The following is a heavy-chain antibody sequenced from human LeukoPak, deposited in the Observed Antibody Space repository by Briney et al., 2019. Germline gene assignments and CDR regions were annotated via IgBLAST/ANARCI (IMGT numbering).Heavy chain of an antibody. CDR1: DDSFSSHY. V-gene: IGHV4-59*11. D-gene: IGHD4-17*01. Sequence: SETLSLTCAVSDDSFSSHYWTWIRQPPGKGLEWIGYISYIGRTNYNPSLKSRVTISIDTSKNQFSLKLTSVTAADTAVYYCAREFVPVTKGFDIGGQGTMASVSS. J-gene: IGHJ3*02. CDR3: AREFVPVTKGFDI. CDR2: ISYIGRT.